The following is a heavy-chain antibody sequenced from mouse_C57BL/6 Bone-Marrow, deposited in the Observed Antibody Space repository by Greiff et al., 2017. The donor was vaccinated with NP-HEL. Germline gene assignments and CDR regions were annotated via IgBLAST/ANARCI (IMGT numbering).Heavy chain of an antibody. CDR1: GFNIKDYY. CDR2: IDPEDGET. V-gene: IGHV14-2*01. Sequence: EVQLVESGAELVKPGASVKLSCTASGFNIKDYYMHWVKQRTEQGLEWIGRIDPEDGETKYAPKFQGKATITADTSSNTAYLQLSSLTSEDTAVYYCARSEGIYYDYDVYFDYWGQGTTLTVSS. D-gene: IGHD2-4*01. J-gene: IGHJ2*01. CDR3: ARSEGIYYDYDVYFDY.